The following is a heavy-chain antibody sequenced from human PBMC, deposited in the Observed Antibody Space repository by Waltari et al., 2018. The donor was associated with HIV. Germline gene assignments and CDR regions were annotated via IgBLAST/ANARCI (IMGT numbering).Heavy chain of an antibody. CDR1: GLTFSSYC. CDR2: ISSSSSTI. J-gene: IGHJ2*01. Sequence: EVQLVESGGGLVQPGGSLRLSCAASGLTFSSYCMNWVRQAPEKGLEWVSYISSSSSTIYSADSVKGRFTISRDNAKNSLYLQMNSLRAEDTAVYYCARSKYSSSSGFDLWGRGTLVTVSS. D-gene: IGHD6-6*01. V-gene: IGHV3-48*01. CDR3: ARSKYSSSSGFDL.